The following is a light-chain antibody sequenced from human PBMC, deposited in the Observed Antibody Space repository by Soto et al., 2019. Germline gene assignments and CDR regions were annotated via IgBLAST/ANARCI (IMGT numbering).Light chain of an antibody. CDR3: QQYGNSPIT. J-gene: IGKJ1*01. V-gene: IGKV3-15*01. Sequence: EIVMTQSPATLSVSPGERATLSCRAGQNVSIILAWYQQKPGQAPRLLFHGASTGATGIPDRFSGSGSEREFTLTISRLEPEDFAVYYCQQYGNSPITFGQGTKVDIK. CDR1: QNVSII. CDR2: GAS.